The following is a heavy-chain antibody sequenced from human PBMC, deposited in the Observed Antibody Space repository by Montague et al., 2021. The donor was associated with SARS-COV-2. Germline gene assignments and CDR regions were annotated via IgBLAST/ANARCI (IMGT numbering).Heavy chain of an antibody. J-gene: IGHJ4*02. V-gene: IGHV4-39*07. Sequence: SETLSLTCTVSGGSISSQTSCWGWVRLPPGKGLEWIGSICYSGMAQYTXXVKSRLIISLDTSKTHVSLKLRSVTAADTAVYYCASTVDYYAHFDSWGQGTLVSVSS. CDR1: GGSISSQTSC. CDR3: ASTVDYYAHFDS. CDR2: ICYSGMA. D-gene: IGHD3-22*01.